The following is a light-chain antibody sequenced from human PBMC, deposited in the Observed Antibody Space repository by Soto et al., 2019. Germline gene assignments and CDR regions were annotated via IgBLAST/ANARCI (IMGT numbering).Light chain of an antibody. CDR3: QQAYSFPVT. Sequence: DIQMTQSPSSVSASVGDRVIITCRASQAIAGWLAWYQQKPGKAPKLLIYSADSLQNGVPPRFSGSGSGTDFTLTISSLQPEDSATYFCQQAYSFPVTFGGGTKVEIE. CDR1: QAIAGW. CDR2: SAD. V-gene: IGKV1-12*01. J-gene: IGKJ4*01.